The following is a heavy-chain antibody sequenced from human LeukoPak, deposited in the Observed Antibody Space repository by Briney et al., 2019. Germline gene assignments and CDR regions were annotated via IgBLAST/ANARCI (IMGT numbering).Heavy chain of an antibody. CDR2: INGDGSST. V-gene: IGHV3-74*01. J-gene: IGHJ4*02. CDR3: ARSLGSSGYQDY. D-gene: IGHD3-22*01. CDR1: GFTLSSNW. Sequence: GGSLRLSCAASGFTLSSNWMHWVRQAPGKGLVWVSRINGDGSSTSYADSVKGRFTISRDNAKNTVYLQMNSLRAEDTAVYYCARSLGSSGYQDYWGQGTLVTVSS.